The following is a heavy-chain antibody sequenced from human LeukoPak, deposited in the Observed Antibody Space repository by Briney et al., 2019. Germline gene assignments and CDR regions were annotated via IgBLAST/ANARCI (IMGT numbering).Heavy chain of an antibody. Sequence: GGSLRLSCAASGFTFDDYGMSWVRQAPGKGLEWGFGINWNGGSTGYADSVKGRFTISRDNAKNSLYLQMNSLRAEDTALYYCARSHKYCSSTSCPDYWGQGTLVTVSS. D-gene: IGHD2-2*01. V-gene: IGHV3-20*04. CDR1: GFTFDDYG. CDR3: ARSHKYCSSTSCPDY. CDR2: INWNGGST. J-gene: IGHJ4*02.